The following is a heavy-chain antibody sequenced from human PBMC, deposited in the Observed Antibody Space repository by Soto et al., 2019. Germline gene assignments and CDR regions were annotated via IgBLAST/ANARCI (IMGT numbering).Heavy chain of an antibody. J-gene: IGHJ3*01. CDR1: GFTFSSFA. D-gene: IGHD3-16*01. CDR3: ARGGRGLRGAFDV. V-gene: IGHV3-30*03. CDR2: ISFNGLSQ. Sequence: QELLVESGGGVVQPGKSLRLSCAASGFTFSSFAMHWVRQAPGKGLEWVSVISFNGLSQFYPDSIRGRFTISRDNSNNTLYLQLASLRPDDTAVYYCARGGRGLRGAFDVWGQGTEVSVS.